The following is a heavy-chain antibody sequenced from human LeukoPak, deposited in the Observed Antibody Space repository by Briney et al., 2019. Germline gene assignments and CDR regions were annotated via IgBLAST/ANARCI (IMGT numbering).Heavy chain of an antibody. Sequence: PSEALSLTCSVSGFFINTYYWSWIRQPPGKTLEWIGYIYYTGTTNYNPSLQSRVTMSVDTSKNQFSLTLSSVTAADTALYFCARQAEDYGGLRFVLGGGGPLFTV. J-gene: IGHJ2*01. V-gene: IGHV4-59*01. CDR3: ARQAEDYGGLRFVL. CDR2: IYYTGTT. CDR1: GFFINTYY. D-gene: IGHD3-16*01.